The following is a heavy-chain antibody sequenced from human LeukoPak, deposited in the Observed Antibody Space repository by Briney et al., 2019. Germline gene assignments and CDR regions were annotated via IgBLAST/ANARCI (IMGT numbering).Heavy chain of an antibody. J-gene: IGHJ6*02. V-gene: IGHV3-15*01. CDR2: IKSKTDGGTT. CDR3: TTGHYGMDV. CDR1: GFTFSNAW. Sequence: PGGSLRLSCAASGFTFSNAWMSWVRQAPGKGLEWVGCIKSKTDGGTTDYAAPVKGRFTISRDDSKNTLYLQMNSLKTEDTAVYYCTTGHYGMDVWGQGTTVTVSS.